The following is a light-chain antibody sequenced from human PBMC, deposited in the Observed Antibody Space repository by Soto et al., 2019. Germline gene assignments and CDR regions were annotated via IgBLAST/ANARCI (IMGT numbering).Light chain of an antibody. CDR2: KAS. CDR1: QSIGNW. Sequence: DVQMTQTPSSLSASVGDRVILTCRASQSIGNWSAWYQQKPGKAPKLLIYKASSLESGVPTRFSGSGSGTDFTLTISSLQPEDFATYYCQQYNSYVFGPGTKVDIK. CDR3: QQYNSYV. J-gene: IGKJ3*01. V-gene: IGKV1-5*03.